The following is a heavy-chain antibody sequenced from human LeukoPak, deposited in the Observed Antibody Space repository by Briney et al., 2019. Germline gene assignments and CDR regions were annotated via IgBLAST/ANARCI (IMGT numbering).Heavy chain of an antibody. CDR3: ARGDPTGGNYHTLDY. CDR2: IYPSDLDI. CDR1: GYFFNSYW. Sequence: RGESLKISCEGSGYFFNSYWIAWVRQMPGKGLEWMGIIYPSDLDIRYSPSFQGQVTMSVDKSNSIAYLQWNSLKASDTGMYFCARGDPTGGNYHTLDYWGQGTLVTVPS. V-gene: IGHV5-51*01. D-gene: IGHD5-24*01. J-gene: IGHJ4*02.